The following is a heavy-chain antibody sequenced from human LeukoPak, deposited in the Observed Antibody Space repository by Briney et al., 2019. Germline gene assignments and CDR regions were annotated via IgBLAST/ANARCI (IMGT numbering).Heavy chain of an antibody. D-gene: IGHD6-13*01. V-gene: IGHV1-69*05. Sequence: ASVKVSCKASGGTFSSYAISWVRQAPGRGLEWMGGIIPIFGTANYAQKFQGRVTITTDESTSTAYMELSSLRSEDTAVYYCARSTIAAAGTVYYYMDVWGKGTTVTVSS. CDR2: IIPIFGTA. CDR3: ARSTIAAAGTVYYYMDV. CDR1: GGTFSSYA. J-gene: IGHJ6*03.